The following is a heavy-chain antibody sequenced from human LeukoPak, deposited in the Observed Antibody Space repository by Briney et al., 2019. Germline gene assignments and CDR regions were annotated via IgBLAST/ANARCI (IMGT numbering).Heavy chain of an antibody. Sequence: GGSLRLSCAGSGFSFSSYGMHWVRQAPGKGLEWMAFIRSDGSNKYYADSVKGRFTISRDNSKNTLYLQMNSLRAEDTAVYYCAKDRVNYYDSSFDPWGQGTLVTVSS. CDR1: GFSFSSYG. J-gene: IGHJ5*02. CDR3: AKDRVNYYDSSFDP. V-gene: IGHV3-30*02. D-gene: IGHD3-22*01. CDR2: IRSDGSNK.